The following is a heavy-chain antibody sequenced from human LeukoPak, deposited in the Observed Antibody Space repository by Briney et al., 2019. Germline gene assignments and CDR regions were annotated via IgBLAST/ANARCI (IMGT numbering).Heavy chain of an antibody. CDR3: ARDSPLDHGDYEGYFDY. CDR2: IWYDGSNK. V-gene: IGHV3-33*01. Sequence: GRSLRLSCAASGFTFSSYGMHWVRQAPGKGLEWVAAIWYDGSNKYYADSVKGRFTISRDNSKNTLYLQMNSLRAEDTAVYYCARDSPLDHGDYEGYFDYWGQGTLVTVSS. CDR1: GFTFSSYG. J-gene: IGHJ4*02. D-gene: IGHD4-17*01.